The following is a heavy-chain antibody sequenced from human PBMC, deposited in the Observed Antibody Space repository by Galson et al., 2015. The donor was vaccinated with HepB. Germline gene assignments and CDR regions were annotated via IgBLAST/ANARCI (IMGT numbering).Heavy chain of an antibody. CDR2: ISYDGSNK. D-gene: IGHD5-24*01. CDR3: ARVWVATIGWYFDY. J-gene: IGHJ4*02. Sequence: APGKGLEWVAVISYDGSNKYYADSVKGRFTISRDSSKNTLYLQMNSLRAEDTAVYYCARVWVATIGWYFDYWGQGTLVTVSS. V-gene: IGHV3-30*04.